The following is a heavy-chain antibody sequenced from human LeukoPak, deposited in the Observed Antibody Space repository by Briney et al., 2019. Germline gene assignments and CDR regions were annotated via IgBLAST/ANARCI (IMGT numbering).Heavy chain of an antibody. D-gene: IGHD2-8*01. Sequence: GGSLSLSCAASGFTFSSYAMSWVRQAPGKGLEWVSAISGSGGSTYYADSVKGRFTISRDNSKNMLYLQMNSLRAEDTAVYYWAKGPNESGFDYWGQGTVVTVSS. V-gene: IGHV3-23*01. CDR1: GFTFSSYA. J-gene: IGHJ4*02. CDR3: AKGPNESGFDY. CDR2: ISGSGGST.